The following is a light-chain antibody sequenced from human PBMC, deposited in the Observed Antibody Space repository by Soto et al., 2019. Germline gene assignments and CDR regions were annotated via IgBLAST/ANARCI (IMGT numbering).Light chain of an antibody. Sequence: EIVLTQSPGTLSLSPGERATLSCRASQSITNNYLAWYQQKPGQAPRLLIYDASNRATGIPARFSGSGSGTDFSLTISRLEAEDFAVYYCQQYGSSPRTFGQGTKVDIK. CDR1: QSITNNY. J-gene: IGKJ1*01. CDR2: DAS. CDR3: QQYGSSPRT. V-gene: IGKV3-20*01.